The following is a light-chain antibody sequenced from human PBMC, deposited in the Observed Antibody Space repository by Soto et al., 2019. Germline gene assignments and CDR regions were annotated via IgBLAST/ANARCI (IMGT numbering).Light chain of an antibody. CDR2: VAA. CDR1: QSVSSD. Sequence: ETVMTQSPATLSVSPGERATLSCRASQSVSSDLAWSQHKPGQAPRLLIYVAATRATGIPARFRCRGSGTGFTLTLSRLELEDVAVDECQRYDRSTTTFGQGTKVDIK. J-gene: IGKJ1*01. CDR3: QRYDRSTTT. V-gene: IGKV3-15*01.